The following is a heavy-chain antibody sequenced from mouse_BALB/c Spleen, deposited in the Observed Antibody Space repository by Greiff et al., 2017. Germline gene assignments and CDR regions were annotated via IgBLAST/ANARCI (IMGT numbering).Heavy chain of an antibody. CDR3: AGGYPWFAY. V-gene: IGHV1-9*01. J-gene: IGHJ3*01. CDR2: ILPGSGST. CDR1: GYTFSSYW. Sequence: VQLQQSGAELAKPGASVKMSCKATGYTFSSYWIEWVKQRPGHGLEWIGEILPGSGSTNYNEKFKGKATFTADTSSNTAYMQLSSLTSEDSAVYYCAGGYPWFAYWGQGTLVTVSA.